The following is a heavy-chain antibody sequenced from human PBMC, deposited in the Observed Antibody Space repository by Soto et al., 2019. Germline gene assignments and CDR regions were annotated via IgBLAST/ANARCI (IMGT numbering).Heavy chain of an antibody. D-gene: IGHD6-19*01. CDR2: ISSSSSTI. V-gene: IGHV3-48*02. CDR1: GFTFSSYS. J-gene: IGHJ6*02. CDR3: ARDHSSGWGLYYYYGMDV. Sequence: GGSLRLSCAASGFTFSSYSMNWVRQAPGKGLEWVSYISSSSSTIYYADSVKGRFTISRDNAKNSLYLQMNSLRDEDTAVYYCARDHSSGWGLYYYYGMDVWGQGTTVTVSS.